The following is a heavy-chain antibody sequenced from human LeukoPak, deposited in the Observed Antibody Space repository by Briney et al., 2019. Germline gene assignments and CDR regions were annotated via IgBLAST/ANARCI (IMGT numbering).Heavy chain of an antibody. CDR3: ARDPVVVMDAFDI. CDR1: GGTFSSYA. Sequence: ASVKVSCKASGGTFSSYAISWVRQAPGQGLEWMGGIIPIFGTANYARKFQGRVTITADESTSTAYMELSSLRSDDTTVYYCARDPVVVMDAFDIWGQGTMVTVSS. V-gene: IGHV1-69*13. J-gene: IGHJ3*02. CDR2: IIPIFGTA. D-gene: IGHD3-22*01.